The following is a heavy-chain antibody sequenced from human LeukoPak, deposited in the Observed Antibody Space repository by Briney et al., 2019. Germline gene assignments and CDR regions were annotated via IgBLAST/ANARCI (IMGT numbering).Heavy chain of an antibody. CDR2: INHSAST. CDR1: GFTFTNAW. D-gene: IGHD1-26*01. V-gene: IGHV4-34*01. CDR3: ARGGVGATTMPDWYFDL. J-gene: IGHJ2*01. Sequence: GSLRLSCAASGFTFTNAWLSWIRQPPGKGLEWIGEINHSASTNYNPSLKSRVTISVDTSKNQFSLKLGSVTAADTAVYYCARGGVGATTMPDWYFDLWGRGTLVTVSS.